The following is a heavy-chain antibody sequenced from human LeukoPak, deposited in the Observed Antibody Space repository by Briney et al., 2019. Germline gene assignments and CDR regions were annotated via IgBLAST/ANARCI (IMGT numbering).Heavy chain of an antibody. CDR2: ITNSGDNT. CDR3: AKPSGRGWDAFDI. V-gene: IGHV3-23*01. J-gene: IGHJ3*02. Sequence: PGGSLRLSCAASGLTFSNYAMSWVRQAPGKGLEWVSAITNSGDNTYYADSVKGRFPNSRDNSKNTLYLQMNSLRAEDTAVYYCAKPSGRGWDAFDIWGQGTMVTVSS. D-gene: IGHD3-3*01. CDR1: GLTFSNYA.